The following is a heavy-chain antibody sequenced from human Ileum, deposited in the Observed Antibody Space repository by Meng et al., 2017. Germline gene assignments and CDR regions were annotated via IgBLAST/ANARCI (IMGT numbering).Heavy chain of an antibody. J-gene: IGHJ4*01. CDR3: GRGRASFYFDF. V-gene: IGHV1-3*01. Sequence: QAQFGQSGAEVKKPGASGGISCKASGFTFSNYAIYWVRQAPGQSLEWLGWIHAGSGDTKFSQTFQGRLTFDRDTSADTVYMELSSLTSGDRAVYYCGRGRASFYFDFLGQGTLVTVSS. CDR2: IHAGSGDT. CDR1: GFTFSNYA. D-gene: IGHD6-6*01.